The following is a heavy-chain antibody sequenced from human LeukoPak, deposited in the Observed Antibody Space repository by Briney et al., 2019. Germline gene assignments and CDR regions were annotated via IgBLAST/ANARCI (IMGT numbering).Heavy chain of an antibody. D-gene: IGHD3-22*01. J-gene: IGHJ5*02. V-gene: IGHV1-8*01. CDR1: GYTLTSYD. Sequence: ASVKVSCKASGYTLTSYDINWVRQATGQGLEWMGWMNPNSGNTGYAQKFQGRVTMTRNTSLSTAYMELSSLRSEDTAVYYCARGRLDRKWFDPWGQGTLVTVSS. CDR3: ARGRLDRKWFDP. CDR2: MNPNSGNT.